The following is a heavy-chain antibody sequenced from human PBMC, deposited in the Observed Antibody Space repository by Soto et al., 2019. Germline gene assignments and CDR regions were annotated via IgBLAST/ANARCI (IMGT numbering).Heavy chain of an antibody. CDR2: IYPGDSDT. J-gene: IGHJ6*02. CDR1: GYSFTSYW. CDR3: ARPERPYYYYYGMDV. Sequence: GESLKISCKGSGYSFTSYWIGWVRQMPGKGLEWMGIIYPGDSDTRYSPSFQGQVTISADKSISTAYLQWSSLEASDTAMYYCARPERPYYYYYGMDVWGQGTTVTVS. D-gene: IGHD1-1*01. V-gene: IGHV5-51*01.